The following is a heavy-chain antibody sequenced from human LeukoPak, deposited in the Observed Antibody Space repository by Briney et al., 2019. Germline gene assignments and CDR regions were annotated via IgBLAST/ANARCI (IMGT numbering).Heavy chain of an antibody. D-gene: IGHD1-26*01. CDR2: IYYSGST. J-gene: IGHJ5*02. Sequence: SETLSLTCTVSGGSISSYYWSWIRQPPGKGLEWIGYIYYSGSTNYNPSLKSRVTISVDTSKNQFSLKLSSVTAADTAVYYCARDRGSYGEDWFDPWGQGTLVTVSP. CDR1: GGSISSYY. CDR3: ARDRGSYGEDWFDP. V-gene: IGHV4-59*01.